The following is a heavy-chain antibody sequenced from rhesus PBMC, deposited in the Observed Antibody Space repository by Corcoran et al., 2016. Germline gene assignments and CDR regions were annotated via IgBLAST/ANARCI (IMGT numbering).Heavy chain of an antibody. CDR1: GVSLYVNY. Sequence: QVLLQESGPGLVKPSETLSLTCAVSGVSLYVNYWTWFRQPPGKGRGWIGFISGTTSPTSYNPSPGGRVTISKDTSQNQYSLMLTSVTAADTAIYYCARDAISFDVWGRGVLVTVSS. CDR2: ISGTTSPT. V-gene: IGHV4-147*01. CDR3: ARDAISFDV. J-gene: IGHJ5-2*02.